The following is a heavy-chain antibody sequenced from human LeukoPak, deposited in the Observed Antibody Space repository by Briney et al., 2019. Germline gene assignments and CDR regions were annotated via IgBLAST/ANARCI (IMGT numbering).Heavy chain of an antibody. V-gene: IGHV1-69*01. CDR2: IIPIFGTA. J-gene: IGHJ5*02. D-gene: IGHD2-2*01. CDR1: GGTFSSYA. CDR3: ARDRYCSSTSCLNWFDP. Sequence: ASVKVSCKASGGTFSSYAISWVRQAPGQGLEWMGGIIPIFGTANYAQKFQGRVTITADESTSTAYMELSSLRSEDTAVYYCARDRYCSSTSCLNWFDPWGQGAWSPSPQ.